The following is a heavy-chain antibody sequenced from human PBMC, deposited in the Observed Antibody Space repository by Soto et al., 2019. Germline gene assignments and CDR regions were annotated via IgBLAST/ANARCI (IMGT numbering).Heavy chain of an antibody. CDR2: INHSGST. J-gene: IGHJ4*02. D-gene: IGHD4-17*01. CDR1: GGSFSGYY. Sequence: QVQLQQWGAGLLKPSETLSLTCAVYGGSFSGYYWSWIRQPPGKGLEWIGEINHSGSTNYNPSLKSRVTISVDTSKNQFSLKLSSVTAADTAVYYCARGRGRGTVTTGHYWGQGTLVTVSS. CDR3: ARGRGRGTVTTGHY. V-gene: IGHV4-34*01.